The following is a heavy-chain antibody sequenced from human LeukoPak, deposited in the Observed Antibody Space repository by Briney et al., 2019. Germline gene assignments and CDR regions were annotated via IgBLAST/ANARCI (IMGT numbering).Heavy chain of an antibody. CDR1: GFTFSSYW. V-gene: IGHV3-74*01. CDR2: INSDGSST. J-gene: IGHJ4*02. D-gene: IGHD6-6*01. CDR3: ARERKAAQGFDY. Sequence: GGSLRLSCAASGFTFSSYWMHWVRQAPGKGLVWVSRINSDGSSTSYADSVKGRFTISRDNAKNTLYLQMNSLGAEDTAVYYCARERKAAQGFDYWGQGTLVTVSS.